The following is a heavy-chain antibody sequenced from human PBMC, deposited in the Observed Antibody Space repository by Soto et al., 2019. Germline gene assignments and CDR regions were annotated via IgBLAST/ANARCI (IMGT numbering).Heavy chain of an antibody. J-gene: IGHJ2*01. Sequence: EVQLVESGGGLVQPGGSLRLSCAASGFTFSSYWMHWVRQAPGKGLVWVSRINSDGSSTSYADSVKGRFTISRDNAKNTLYLQMTSLRADDTAVYYCARPKAGSSWYSWYFDLWGRGTLVTVSS. CDR2: INSDGSST. D-gene: IGHD6-13*01. CDR1: GFTFSSYW. V-gene: IGHV3-74*01. CDR3: ARPKAGSSWYSWYFDL.